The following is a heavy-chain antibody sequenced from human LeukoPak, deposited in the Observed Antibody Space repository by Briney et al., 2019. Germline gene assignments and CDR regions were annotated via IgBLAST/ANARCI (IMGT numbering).Heavy chain of an antibody. V-gene: IGHV3-7*01. CDR1: GFTFSSYW. J-gene: IGHJ4*02. D-gene: IGHD3-3*01. Sequence: PGGSLRLSCAASGFTFSSYWMSWVRQAPGKGREWVANIKQDGSEKHYVDSVKGRLTISRDNAKNLLYLQMNSLRVEDTAVYYCAGGPGFLIDCWGQGTLVTVSS. CDR2: IKQDGSEK. CDR3: AGGPGFLIDC.